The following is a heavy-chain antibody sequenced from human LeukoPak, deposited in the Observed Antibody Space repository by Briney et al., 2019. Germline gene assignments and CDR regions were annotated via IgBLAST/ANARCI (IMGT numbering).Heavy chain of an antibody. CDR3: ARTGKWELPHYYYYYMDV. V-gene: IGHV4-38-2*02. Sequence: SETLSLTCTVSGYSISSGYYWGWIRQPPGKGLEWIGSIYYSGSTYYNPSLKSRVTISVDTSKSQFSLKLSSVTAADTAVYYCARTGKWELPHYYYYYMDVWGKGTTVTISS. J-gene: IGHJ6*03. D-gene: IGHD1-26*01. CDR2: IYYSGST. CDR1: GYSISSGYY.